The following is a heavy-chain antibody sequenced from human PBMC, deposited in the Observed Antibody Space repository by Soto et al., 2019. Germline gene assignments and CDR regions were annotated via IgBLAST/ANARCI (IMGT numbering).Heavy chain of an antibody. D-gene: IGHD1-26*01. CDR2: IYYSGST. J-gene: IGHJ5*02. Sequence: EQLQESGPGLVKPSETLSLSCTVSGGSVSSDSYHWCWIRQPPGKGLEWIGNIYYSGSTNYNPSLKGRVTISLDTSKNQFSLKLSSVTAADTAVYYCATRVGATPPRTWGQGTLVIVSS. CDR1: GGSVSSDSYH. V-gene: IGHV4-61*01. CDR3: ATRVGATPPRT.